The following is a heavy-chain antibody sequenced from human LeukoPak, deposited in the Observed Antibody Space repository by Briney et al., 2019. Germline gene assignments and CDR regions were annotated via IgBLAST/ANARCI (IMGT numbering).Heavy chain of an antibody. Sequence: SETLSLTCTVSGYSISSGYHWGWIRQPPGKGLEWIGSIYHSGSTYYNPSLKSRVTISVDTSKNQFSLKLSSVTAADTAVYYCARDYLSSGWYYMDVWGKGTTVTVSS. V-gene: IGHV4-38-2*02. CDR3: ARDYLSSGWYYMDV. CDR1: GYSISSGYH. J-gene: IGHJ6*03. D-gene: IGHD6-19*01. CDR2: IYHSGST.